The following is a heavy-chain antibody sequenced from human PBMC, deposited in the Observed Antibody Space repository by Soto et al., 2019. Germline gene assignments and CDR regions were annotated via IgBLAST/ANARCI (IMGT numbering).Heavy chain of an antibody. CDR2: IYHSGST. J-gene: IGHJ4*02. CDR3: ARAAAGAFDY. V-gene: IGHV4-30-2*01. Sequence: SDTLSLTCAVSGGSISSGGYSWSWIRQPPGKGLEWIGYIYHSGSTYYNPSLKSRVTISVDRSKNQFSLKLSSVTAAGTAVYYCARAAAGAFDYWGQGTLVTVSS. D-gene: IGHD6-13*01. CDR1: GGSISSGGYS.